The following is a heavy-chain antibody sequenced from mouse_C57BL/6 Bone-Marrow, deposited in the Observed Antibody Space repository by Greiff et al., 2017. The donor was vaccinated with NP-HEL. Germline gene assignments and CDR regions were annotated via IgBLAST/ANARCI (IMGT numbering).Heavy chain of an antibody. CDR1: GYTFTDYY. Sequence: VQLKQSGPVLVKPGASVKMSCKASGYTFTDYYMNWVKQSHGKSLEWIGVINPYNGGTSYNQKFKGKATLTVDKSSSTAYMELNSLTSEDSAVYYCARVYSNYAMDYWGQGTSVTVSS. CDR2: INPYNGGT. J-gene: IGHJ4*01. D-gene: IGHD2-5*01. CDR3: ARVYSNYAMDY. V-gene: IGHV1-19*01.